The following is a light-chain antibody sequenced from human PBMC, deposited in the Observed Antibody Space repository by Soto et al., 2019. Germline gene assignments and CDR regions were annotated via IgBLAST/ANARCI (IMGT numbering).Light chain of an antibody. CDR2: GAS. V-gene: IGKV3-20*01. J-gene: IGKJ3*01. Sequence: EIVLTQSPGTLSVSPGERVTLSCRASQSVSSNYLAWYQQRPGQAPRLLIFGASYRATGIPDRFSGSGSGTDFTLTISSLEPEDFAVYYCQQYRSSPPELTFGPGTKVDSK. CDR1: QSVSSNY. CDR3: QQYRSSPPELT.